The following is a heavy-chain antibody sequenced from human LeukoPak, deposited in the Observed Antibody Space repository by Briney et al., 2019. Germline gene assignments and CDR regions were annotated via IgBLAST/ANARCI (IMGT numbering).Heavy chain of an antibody. Sequence: GGSLRLSCAASGFIFSHHGMHWVRQAPGKGLEWVAVIWSDSTNRFYADSVKGRFTISRDNSRNTVFLQMNSLRVKDTAIYYCARDAQRGFDYSNSLKNWGHGTLVTVSS. CDR3: ARDAQRGFDYSNSLKN. J-gene: IGHJ4*01. V-gene: IGHV3-33*01. D-gene: IGHD4-11*01. CDR2: IWSDSTNR. CDR1: GFIFSHHG.